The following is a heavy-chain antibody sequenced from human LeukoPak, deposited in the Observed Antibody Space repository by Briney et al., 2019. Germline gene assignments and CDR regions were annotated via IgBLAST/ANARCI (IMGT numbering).Heavy chain of an antibody. D-gene: IGHD6-19*01. CDR2: INSDGSST. J-gene: IGHJ3*02. V-gene: IGHV3-74*01. CDR3: AKAVRPPVAGSSAFDI. CDR1: GFTFSSYW. Sequence: GGSLRLSCAASGFTFSSYWMHWVRQAPGKGLVWVSRINSDGSSTSYADSVKGRFTISRDNAKNSLYLQMNSLRAEDMALYYCAKAVRPPVAGSSAFDIWGQGTMVTVSS.